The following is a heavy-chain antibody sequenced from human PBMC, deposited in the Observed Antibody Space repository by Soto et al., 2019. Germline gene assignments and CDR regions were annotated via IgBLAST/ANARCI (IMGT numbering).Heavy chain of an antibody. CDR1: GFTVSSFG. CDR2: LSSNGIGT. CDR3: VTDMGQAAGGRWCPYGLDV. V-gene: IGHV3-64D*06. D-gene: IGHD6-13*01. Sequence: PGGSLRLSCSGSGFTVSSFGMHWVRQAPGKGLEHVSTLSSNGIGTYYADSVKGRFTFSSDTSKNTLYLQMSSLRTEDTAVYYCVTDMGQAAGGRWCPYGLDVWGRGTTVTVSS. J-gene: IGHJ6*02.